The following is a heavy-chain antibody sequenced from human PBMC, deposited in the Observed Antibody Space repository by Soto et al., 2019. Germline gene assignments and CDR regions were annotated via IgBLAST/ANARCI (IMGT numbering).Heavy chain of an antibody. CDR2: INAGNGNT. Sequence: ASVKVSCKASGYTFTSYAMHWVRQAPGQRLEWMGWINAGNGNTKYSQKFQGRVTITRDTSASTAYMELSSLRSEDTAVYYCARAAAPGYNWFDPWGQGTLVTVSS. V-gene: IGHV1-3*01. J-gene: IGHJ5*02. CDR1: GYTFTSYA. D-gene: IGHD1-1*01. CDR3: ARAAAPGYNWFDP.